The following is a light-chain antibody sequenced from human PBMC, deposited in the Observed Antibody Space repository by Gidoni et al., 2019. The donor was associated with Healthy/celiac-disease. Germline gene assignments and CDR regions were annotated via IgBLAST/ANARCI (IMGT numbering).Light chain of an antibody. J-gene: IGKJ4*01. CDR3: QKYNSAPL. Sequence: DIQMTQSPSSLSASVGDRVTITCRASQGISNYLAWYQQKPGKVPKLLIYAASTLQSGVSSRFSGSGSGTDFTLTISSLQPEDVATYYCQKYNSAPLFGGXTKVEIK. CDR1: QGISNY. V-gene: IGKV1-27*01. CDR2: AAS.